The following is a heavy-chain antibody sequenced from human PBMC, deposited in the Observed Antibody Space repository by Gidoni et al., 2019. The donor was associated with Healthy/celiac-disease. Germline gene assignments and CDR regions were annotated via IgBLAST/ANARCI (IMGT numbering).Heavy chain of an antibody. CDR2: INHSGST. V-gene: IGHV4-34*01. CDR1: GGSFSGYY. CDR3: AREGYGGCSSTSCSV. Sequence: QVQLQQWGAGLLKPSETLSLTCPVSGGSFSGYYWSWFRQPPGTGLEWIGEINHSGSTNYNPALKSRVTISVDTSKNQFSRKLSSVTAADTAVYYCAREGYGGCSSTSCSVWGQGTLVTVSS. D-gene: IGHD2-2*01. J-gene: IGHJ4*02.